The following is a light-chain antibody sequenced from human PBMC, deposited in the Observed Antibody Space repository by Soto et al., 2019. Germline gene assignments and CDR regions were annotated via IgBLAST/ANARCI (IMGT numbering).Light chain of an antibody. V-gene: IGKV1-5*03. CDR1: QSISNW. CDR2: KAS. J-gene: IGKJ1*01. CDR3: QQYNYYSWT. Sequence: DIQMTQSPSTLSASVGDRVTITCRASQSISNWLAWYQQKPGKAPKLLIYKASSLQGGVPSRFSGSGSGAEFTLTISSLQPDDFATYYCQQYNYYSWTFGQGTKV.